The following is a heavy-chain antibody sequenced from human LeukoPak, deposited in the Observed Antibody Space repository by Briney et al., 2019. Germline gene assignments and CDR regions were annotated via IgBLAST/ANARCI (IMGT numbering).Heavy chain of an antibody. CDR2: ISGGSGST. Sequence: GGSLRLSCAASGFTFSSYAMSWVRQAPGKGLAWVSTISGGSGSTYCADSVKGRFTISRDNAKNSLFLQMNSLRDDDTAVYYCARASFQRWLQLGGDWGQGTLVTVSS. J-gene: IGHJ4*02. V-gene: IGHV3-23*01. D-gene: IGHD5-24*01. CDR1: GFTFSSYA. CDR3: ARASFQRWLQLGGD.